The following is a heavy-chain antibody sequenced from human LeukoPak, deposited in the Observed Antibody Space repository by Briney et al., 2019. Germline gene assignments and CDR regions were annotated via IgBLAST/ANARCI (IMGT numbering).Heavy chain of an antibody. CDR2: IIPIFGTA. Sequence: SVKVSCKASGGTFSSYAISWVRQAPGQGLEWMGGIIPIFGTANYAQKFQGRVTITTDESTSTAYMELSSLRSEDTAVYYCASSITGTTDYYYYIDVWGKGTTVTVSS. V-gene: IGHV1-69*05. D-gene: IGHD1-7*01. CDR3: ASSITGTTDYYYYIDV. CDR1: GGTFSSYA. J-gene: IGHJ6*03.